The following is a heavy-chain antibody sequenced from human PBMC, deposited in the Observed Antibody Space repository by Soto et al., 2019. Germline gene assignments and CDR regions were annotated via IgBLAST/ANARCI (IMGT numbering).Heavy chain of an antibody. Sequence: SQTLSLTCAISGDSVSSNSAAWNRIRQSPSRGLEWLGRTYYRSKWYNDYAVSVKSRITINPDTSKNQFSLQLNSVTPEDTAVYYCARDAGIAVAGTRLKWFDPWGQGTLVTVSS. V-gene: IGHV6-1*01. CDR1: GDSVSSNSAA. CDR2: TYYRSKWYN. J-gene: IGHJ5*02. D-gene: IGHD6-19*01. CDR3: ARDAGIAVAGTRLKWFDP.